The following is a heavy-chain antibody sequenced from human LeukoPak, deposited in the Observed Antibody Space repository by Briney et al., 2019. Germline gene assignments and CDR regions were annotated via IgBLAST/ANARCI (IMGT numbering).Heavy chain of an antibody. J-gene: IGHJ4*02. V-gene: IGHV1-69*13. Sequence: SVKVSCKASGGTFSSYAISWVRQAPGQGLEWMGGIIPIFGTANYAQKFQGRVTITADESTSTAYVELSSLRSEDTAVYYCARGMATMRINFDYWGQGTLVTVSS. CDR1: GGTFSSYA. CDR3: ARGMATMRINFDY. D-gene: IGHD5-24*01. CDR2: IIPIFGTA.